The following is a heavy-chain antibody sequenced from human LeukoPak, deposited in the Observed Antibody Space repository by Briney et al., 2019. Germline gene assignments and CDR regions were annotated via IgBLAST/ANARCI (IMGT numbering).Heavy chain of an antibody. D-gene: IGHD3-3*01. Sequence: SVKVSCKASGGTFSSYAISWVRQAPGQGLEWMGGIIPIFGTANYAQKLQGRVTITADESTSTAYMELSSLRSEDTAVYYCAAKSERITIFGVVGYYYGMDVWGQGTTVTVSS. CDR2: IIPIFGTA. CDR3: AAKSERITIFGVVGYYYGMDV. J-gene: IGHJ6*02. CDR1: GGTFSSYA. V-gene: IGHV1-69*13.